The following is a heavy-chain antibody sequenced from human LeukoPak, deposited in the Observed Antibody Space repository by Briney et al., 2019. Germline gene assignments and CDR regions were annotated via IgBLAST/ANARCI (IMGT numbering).Heavy chain of an antibody. CDR3: ARGEQQLVLYYYYMDV. CDR2: INPNSGGT. J-gene: IGHJ6*03. V-gene: IGHV1-2*02. Sequence: ASVKVSCKASGYTFTGYYMHWVRQAPGQGREGMGWINPNSGGTNYAQKFQGRVTMTRDTSISTGYMELSRLRSDDTAVYYCARGEQQLVLYYYYMDVWGKGTTVTVSS. CDR1: GYTFTGYY. D-gene: IGHD6-13*01.